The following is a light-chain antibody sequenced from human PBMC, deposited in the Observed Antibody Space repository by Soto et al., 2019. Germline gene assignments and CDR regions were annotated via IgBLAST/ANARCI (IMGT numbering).Light chain of an antibody. CDR1: TGAVTSGHY. V-gene: IGLV7-46*01. Sequence: QAVVTQEPSLTVSPGGTVTLTCGSSTGAVTSGHYPYWFQQKPGLAPMTLIYDTTKKHSWTPARFSGSLLGGKAALTLSGAQPEDEAEYYCLVTYSGAYVFGTGTQLTVL. CDR3: LVTYSGAYV. CDR2: DTT. J-gene: IGLJ1*01.